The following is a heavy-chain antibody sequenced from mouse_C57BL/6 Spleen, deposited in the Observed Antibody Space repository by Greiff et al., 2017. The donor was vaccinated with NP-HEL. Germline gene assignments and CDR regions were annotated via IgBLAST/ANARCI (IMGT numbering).Heavy chain of an antibody. CDR3: AREDYDYDRYAMDY. D-gene: IGHD2-4*01. Sequence: VQLQQSGPELVKPGASVKLSCKASGYTFTSYDINWVKQRPGQGLEWIGWIYPRDGSTKYNEKFKGKATLTVDTSSSTAYMELHSLTSEDSAVYFCAREDYDYDRYAMDYWGQGTSVTVS. V-gene: IGHV1-85*01. CDR2: IYPRDGST. J-gene: IGHJ4*01. CDR1: GYTFTSYD.